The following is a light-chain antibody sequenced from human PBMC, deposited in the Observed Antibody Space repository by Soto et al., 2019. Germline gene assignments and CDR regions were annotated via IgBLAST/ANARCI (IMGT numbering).Light chain of an antibody. CDR3: QQGYNFPLP. CDR1: QGLSSW. V-gene: IGKV1-12*01. Sequence: DIQMTQSPSSVSASVGDRVTITCRARQGLSSWLAWYQQRPGKAPKLLIYAASILHTGVPSRFVGGGSGTDYTLTITSLQPEDFATYYCQQGYNFPLPFGGGTRLEIK. CDR2: AAS. J-gene: IGKJ4*01.